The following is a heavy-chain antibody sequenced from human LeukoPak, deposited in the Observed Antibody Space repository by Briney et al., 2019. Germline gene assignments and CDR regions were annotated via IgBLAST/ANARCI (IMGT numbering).Heavy chain of an antibody. CDR2: INWNGGST. V-gene: IGHV3-20*01. J-gene: IGHJ2*01. Sequence: GGSLRLSCAASGFTFDDYGMSWVRQAPGEGLEWVSGINWNGGSTGYADSVKGRFTISRDNAKNSLYLQMNSLRAEDTALYHCVRDLSSSSELGWYFDLWGRGTLVTVSS. D-gene: IGHD6-6*01. CDR1: GFTFDDYG. CDR3: VRDLSSSSELGWYFDL.